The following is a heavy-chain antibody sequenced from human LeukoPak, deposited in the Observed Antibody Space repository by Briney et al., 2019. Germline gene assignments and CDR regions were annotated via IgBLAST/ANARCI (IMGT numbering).Heavy chain of an antibody. J-gene: IGHJ6*02. V-gene: IGHV4-59*01. CDR2: VSYSGTT. D-gene: IGHD4-17*01. CDR3: ARESGGYGENGWYYYGMDV. Sequence: PSETLSLTCSVSGASINDYYWSWIRQPPGEGLQWIGYVSYSGTTNYNPSLKSRVTISVDTSKNQFSLKLSSVTAADTAVYYCARESGGYGENGWYYYGMDVWGQGTTVTVSS. CDR1: GASINDYY.